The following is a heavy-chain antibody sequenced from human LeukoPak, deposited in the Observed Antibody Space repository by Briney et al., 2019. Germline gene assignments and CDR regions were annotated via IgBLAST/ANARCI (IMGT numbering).Heavy chain of an antibody. CDR1: GGSIWSYY. CDR2: IYSSGST. V-gene: IGHV4-4*07. D-gene: IGHD4-17*01. CDR3: AREGRYGDYEGY. J-gene: IGHJ4*02. Sequence: SETLSLTCTVSGGSIWSYYWSWIRQPAGKGLEWIGRIYSSGSTNHNPSLKGRVTMSVDTSRNQFFLKLSSVTAADTAIYYCAREGRYGDYEGYWGQGTQVTVSS.